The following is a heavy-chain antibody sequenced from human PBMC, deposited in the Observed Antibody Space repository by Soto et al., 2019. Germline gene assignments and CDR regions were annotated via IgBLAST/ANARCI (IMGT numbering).Heavy chain of an antibody. CDR3: ARDLIEISGYDDYYYYYGMDV. CDR2: IWYDGSNK. V-gene: IGHV3-33*01. Sequence: GGSLRLSCAASGFTFSSYGMHWVRQAPGKGLEWVAVIWYDGSNKYYADSVKGRFTISRDNSKNTLYLQMNSLRAEDTAVYYCARDLIEISGYDDYYYYYGMDVWGQGTTVTVSS. CDR1: GFTFSSYG. J-gene: IGHJ6*02. D-gene: IGHD5-12*01.